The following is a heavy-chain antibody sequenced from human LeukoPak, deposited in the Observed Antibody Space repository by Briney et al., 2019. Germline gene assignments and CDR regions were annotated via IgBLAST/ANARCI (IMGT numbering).Heavy chain of an antibody. J-gene: IGHJ6*03. Sequence: ASVKVSCKASGYTFTSYGISWVRQAPGQGLEWMGWMNPNSGNTGYAQKFQGRVTITRNTSISTAYMELSSLRSEDTAVYYCARGLGYYDSSGYPAGDYYMDVWGKGTTVTVSS. V-gene: IGHV1-8*03. D-gene: IGHD3-22*01. CDR1: GYTFTSYG. CDR3: ARGLGYYDSSGYPAGDYYMDV. CDR2: MNPNSGNT.